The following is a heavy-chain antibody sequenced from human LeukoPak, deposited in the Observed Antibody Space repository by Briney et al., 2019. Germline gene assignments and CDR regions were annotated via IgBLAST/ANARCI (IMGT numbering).Heavy chain of an antibody. CDR3: ARDRWYSSGWLY. Sequence: ASVKVSCKASGYTFTSYAMHWVRQAPGQRLEWMGWINAGNGNTKYSQKFQGRVTITRDTSASTAYMELSSLRSEDTAVYYCARDRWYSSGWLYWGQGTLVTVSS. J-gene: IGHJ4*02. V-gene: IGHV1-3*01. CDR1: GYTFTSYA. CDR2: INAGNGNT. D-gene: IGHD6-19*01.